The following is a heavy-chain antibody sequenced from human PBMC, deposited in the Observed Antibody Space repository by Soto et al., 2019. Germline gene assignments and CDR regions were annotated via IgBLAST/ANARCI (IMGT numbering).Heavy chain of an antibody. D-gene: IGHD2-2*01. J-gene: IGHJ5*02. Sequence: GASVKVSCKASGYTFTSYGISWVRQAPGQGLEWMGWIGAYNGNTNYAQKLQGRVTMTTDTSTSTAYMELRSLRSDDTAVYYCAGRYCSSTSCPNWFDPWGQGTLVTVSS. CDR3: AGRYCSSTSCPNWFDP. CDR1: GYTFTSYG. V-gene: IGHV1-18*01. CDR2: IGAYNGNT.